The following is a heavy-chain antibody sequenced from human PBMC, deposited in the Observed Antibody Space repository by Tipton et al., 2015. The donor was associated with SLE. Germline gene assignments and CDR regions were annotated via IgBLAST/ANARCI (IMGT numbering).Heavy chain of an antibody. Sequence: SLRLSCAASGFTFSSYAMHWVRQAPGKGLEYVSAISNSGYDTYYADSVNGRFTISRDNSKNTLFLQMGSLRAEDMAVYYCTTTMDILTGYYTYWGQGTLVTVSS. V-gene: IGHV3-64*02. CDR2: ISNSGYDT. J-gene: IGHJ4*02. D-gene: IGHD3-9*01. CDR1: GFTFSSYA. CDR3: TTTMDILTGYYTY.